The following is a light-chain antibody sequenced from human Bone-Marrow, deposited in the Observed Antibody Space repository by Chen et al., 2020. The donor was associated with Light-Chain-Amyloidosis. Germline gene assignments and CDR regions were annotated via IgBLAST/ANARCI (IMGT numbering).Light chain of an antibody. Sequence: SYVLTQPSSVSVAPGQTATLACGGNNIGSTSVHWYQQTPGQAPLLVVYDDSDRPSGIPERLSCSNSGNGGTLTISRVEAGDEADYYCQVWDRSSDRPVFGGGNKLTVL. J-gene: IGLJ3*02. CDR1: NIGSTS. V-gene: IGLV3-21*02. CDR2: DDS. CDR3: QVWDRSSDRPV.